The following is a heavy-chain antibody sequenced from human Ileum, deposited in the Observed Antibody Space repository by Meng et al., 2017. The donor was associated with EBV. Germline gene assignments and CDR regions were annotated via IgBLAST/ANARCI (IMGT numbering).Heavy chain of an antibody. CDR2: IYYSGTT. D-gene: IGHD5-18*01. Sequence: QLHGSGPVLVKPSETLSLTCTVSGGSVSISSYYWSWIRQPPGKGLEWIGYIYYSGTTNYNPSLESRVTISVDTSKNQFSLKLRSVAASDTAVYYCARGWDTAMDSGWGQGTLVTVSS. V-gene: IGHV4-61*01. J-gene: IGHJ4*02. CDR1: GGSVSISSYY. CDR3: ARGWDTAMDSG.